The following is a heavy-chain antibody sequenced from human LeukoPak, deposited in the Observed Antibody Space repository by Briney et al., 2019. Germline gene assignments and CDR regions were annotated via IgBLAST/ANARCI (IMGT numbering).Heavy chain of an antibody. V-gene: IGHV3-53*05. D-gene: IGHD6-13*01. J-gene: IGHJ4*02. CDR3: ASPSPGGGAAGLFDY. Sequence: GGSLRLSCAVSGFTVSSNFLNWVCQAPGKGLEWVSVLYSGGTTFYADSVRGRFTISRDNSKNTLYLQMNSLRADDTAVYYCASPSPGGGAAGLFDYWGQGTLVTVSS. CDR2: LYSGGTT. CDR1: GFTVSSNF.